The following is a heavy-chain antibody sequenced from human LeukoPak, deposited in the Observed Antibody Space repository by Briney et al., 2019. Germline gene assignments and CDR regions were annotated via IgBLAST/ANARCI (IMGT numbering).Heavy chain of an antibody. CDR3: ARDYPADH. V-gene: IGHV3-30-3*01. CDR1: GFTFSRFP. J-gene: IGHJ4*02. Sequence: PGGSLRLSCAASGFTFSRFPMHWVRQAPGKGLEWVALISSDGSDKKYADSVKGRFTMSRDNSMNTLYLQMRNLRVEDTAVYYCARDYPADHWGQGTLVTVSS. CDR2: ISSDGSDK.